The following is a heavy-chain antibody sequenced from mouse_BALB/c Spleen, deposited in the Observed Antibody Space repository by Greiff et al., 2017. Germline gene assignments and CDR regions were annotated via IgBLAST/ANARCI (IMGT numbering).Heavy chain of an antibody. V-gene: IGHV14-3*02. D-gene: IGHD2-4*01. J-gene: IGHJ3*01. CDR1: GFNIKDTY. CDR2: IDPANGNT. Sequence: VQLQQSGAELVKPGASVKLSCTASGFNIKDTYMHWVKQRPEQGLEWIGRIDPANGNTKYDPKFQGKATITADTSSNTAYLQLSSLTSEDTAVYYCARPRSTMISGFAYWGQGTLVTVSA. CDR3: ARPRSTMISGFAY.